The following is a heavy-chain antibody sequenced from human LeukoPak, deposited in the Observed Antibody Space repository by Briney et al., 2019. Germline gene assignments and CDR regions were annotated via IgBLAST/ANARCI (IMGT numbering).Heavy chain of an antibody. D-gene: IGHD6-19*01. CDR1: GFTFSGYW. Sequence: GGSLRLSCAASGFTFSGYWMTWVRQAPGKGLEWVANIKDDGSQKYYVDSVKGPFTVSRDNAKNSLYLQINSLRAEDTAVYYCARGSGWCDYWGQGTLVTVSS. V-gene: IGHV3-7*03. CDR3: ARGSGWCDY. J-gene: IGHJ4*02. CDR2: IKDDGSQK.